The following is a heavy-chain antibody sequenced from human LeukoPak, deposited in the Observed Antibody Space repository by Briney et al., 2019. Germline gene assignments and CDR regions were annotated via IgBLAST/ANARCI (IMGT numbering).Heavy chain of an antibody. J-gene: IGHJ4*02. D-gene: IGHD5-24*01. CDR2: IIPILGTA. CDR3: ARASRGDGYTYYFDY. V-gene: IGHV1-69*01. Sequence: SVKVSCKASGGTFSSYAISWVRQAPGQGLEWMGGIIPILGTANYAQKFQGRVTITADESTSTAYMELSSLRSEDTAVYYCARASRGDGYTYYFDYWGQGTLVTVSS. CDR1: GGTFSSYA.